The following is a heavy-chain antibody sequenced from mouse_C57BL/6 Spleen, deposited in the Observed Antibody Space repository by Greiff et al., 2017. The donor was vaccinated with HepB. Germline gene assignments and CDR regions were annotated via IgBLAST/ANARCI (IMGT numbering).Heavy chain of an antibody. V-gene: IGHV14-4*01. Sequence: EVQLVESGAELVRPGASVKLSCTASGFNIKDDYMHWVKQRPEQGLEWIGWIDPENGDTEYASKFQGKATITADTSSNTAYLQLSSLTSEDTAVYYCTTGGSLYYYAMDYWGQGTSVTVSS. J-gene: IGHJ4*01. D-gene: IGHD1-1*02. CDR3: TTGGSLYYYAMDY. CDR1: GFNIKDDY. CDR2: IDPENGDT.